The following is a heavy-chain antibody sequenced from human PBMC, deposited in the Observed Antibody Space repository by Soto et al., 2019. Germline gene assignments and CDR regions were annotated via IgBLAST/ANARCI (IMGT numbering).Heavy chain of an antibody. J-gene: IGHJ4*02. CDR1: GFTFSSYA. D-gene: IGHD2-15*01. CDR2: ISGSGGST. CDR3: AKDKEVVVAATFDY. Sequence: GGSLRLSCAASGFTFSSYAMSWVRQAPGRGLEWVSAISGSGGSTYYADSVKGRFTISRDNSKNTLYLQMNSLRAEDTAVYYCAKDKEVVVAATFDYWGQGTLVTVSS. V-gene: IGHV3-23*01.